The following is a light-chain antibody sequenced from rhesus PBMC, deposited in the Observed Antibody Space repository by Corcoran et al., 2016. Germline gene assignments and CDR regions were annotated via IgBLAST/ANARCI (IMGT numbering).Light chain of an antibody. J-gene: IGKJ1*01. CDR3: QETSNLSPT. Sequence: EIVMTQSPATLSLSPGERATLSCRASPSVSSYLAWYPQKPGQAPSLRIYGASGRATGSPDRHTGSGSGTDFTLTISSLEPEDFAVYYCQETSNLSPTFGQGTKVEIK. V-gene: IGKV3-31*02. CDR2: GAS. CDR1: PSVSSY.